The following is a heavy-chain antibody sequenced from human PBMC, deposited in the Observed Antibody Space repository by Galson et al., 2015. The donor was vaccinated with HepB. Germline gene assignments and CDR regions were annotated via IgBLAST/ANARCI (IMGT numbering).Heavy chain of an antibody. CDR3: ARQQWLYHDAFDI. J-gene: IGHJ3*02. V-gene: IGHV3-74*01. Sequence: SLRLSCAASGFTFSSYWMHWVRQAPGKGLVWVSRINSDGSSTSYADSVKGRFTISRDNAKNTLYLQMNSLRAEDTAVYYCARQQWLYHDAFDIWGQGTMVTVSS. D-gene: IGHD6-19*01. CDR1: GFTFSSYW. CDR2: INSDGSST.